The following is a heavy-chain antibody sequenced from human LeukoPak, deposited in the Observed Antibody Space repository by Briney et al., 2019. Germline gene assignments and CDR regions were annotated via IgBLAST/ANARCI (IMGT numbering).Heavy chain of an antibody. Sequence: SETLSLTCTVSGGSISSSSYYWGWLRQPPGKGLEWIGSIYYSGSTSYNPSLKSRVTISVDTSKNQFSLKVSSVTAADTAVYYCARGYCGGTCYRFDCWGQGTLVTVSS. CDR3: ARGYCGGTCYRFDC. D-gene: IGHD2-21*02. V-gene: IGHV4-39*07. CDR1: GGSISSSSYY. CDR2: IYYSGST. J-gene: IGHJ4*02.